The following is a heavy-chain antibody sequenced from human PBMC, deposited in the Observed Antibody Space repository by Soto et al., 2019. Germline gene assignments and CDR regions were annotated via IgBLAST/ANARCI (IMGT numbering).Heavy chain of an antibody. Sequence: SETLSLTCTVSGGSISSGGYYWSWIRQHPGKGLEWIGYIYYSGSTYYNPSLKSRVTISVDKSKNQFSLNLSAVTAAVTAVYYCARGGDSSGYFYYWGQGTLVTVSS. J-gene: IGHJ4*02. V-gene: IGHV4-31*03. CDR3: ARGGDSSGYFYY. CDR1: GGSISSGGYY. CDR2: IYYSGST. D-gene: IGHD3-22*01.